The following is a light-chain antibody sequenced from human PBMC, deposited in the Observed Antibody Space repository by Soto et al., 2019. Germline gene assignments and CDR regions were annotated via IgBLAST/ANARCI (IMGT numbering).Light chain of an antibody. CDR1: RVINNY. CDR3: QKYNSAPYI. J-gene: IGKJ2*01. CDR2: AAS. Sequence: DIQMTQSPSSLSVSVGDRVAITCRASRVINNYLAWYQQKPGQVPELLIFAASTLQSGVPSRFSGSGSGTYFTLTIGSLHPEYFETYYSQKYNSAPYIFGQGTKLEIK. V-gene: IGKV1-27*01.